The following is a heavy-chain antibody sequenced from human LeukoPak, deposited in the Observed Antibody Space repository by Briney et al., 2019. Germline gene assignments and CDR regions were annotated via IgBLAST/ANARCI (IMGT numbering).Heavy chain of an antibody. D-gene: IGHD2-15*01. V-gene: IGHV1-46*01. J-gene: IGHJ5*02. Sequence: ASVNVSCKASGYTFTIYYMHWVRQAPGQGLEWMGIINPSGGSTSYAQKFQGRVTMTRDTSTSTVYMELSSLRSEDTAVYYCARDRSVYCSGGSCYDRYNWFDPWGQGTLVTVSS. CDR1: GYTFTIYY. CDR2: INPSGGST. CDR3: ARDRSVYCSGGSCYDRYNWFDP.